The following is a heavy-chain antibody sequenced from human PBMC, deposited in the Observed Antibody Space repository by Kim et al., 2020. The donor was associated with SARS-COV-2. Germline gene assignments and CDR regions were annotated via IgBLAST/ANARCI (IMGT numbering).Heavy chain of an antibody. CDR2: INGNGAYT. CDR1: GFTFSSPS. J-gene: IGHJ4*02. Sequence: GGSLRLSCIVSGFTFSSPSMSWVRQAPGKELEWVSSINGNGAYTYYGDSVKGRFTISRDNSENTLYLQMSSLGADDTAVYYCAKDARLLGSYWGQGTLVTVSS. D-gene: IGHD2-15*01. V-gene: IGHV3-23*01. CDR3: AKDARLLGSY.